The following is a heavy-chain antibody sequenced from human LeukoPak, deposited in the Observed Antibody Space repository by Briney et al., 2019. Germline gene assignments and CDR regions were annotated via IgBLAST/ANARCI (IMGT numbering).Heavy chain of an antibody. D-gene: IGHD3-16*01. CDR1: GFSVSDYS. CDR3: TGERRGSYYAFES. Sequence: PGGSLRLSCAASGFSVSDYSIVWIRQSPGKGPEWISYVMSGRGSTNYADSVKGRFTISRDNAKNSVALQLDGLRADDTAVYFGTGERRGSYYAFESWGQGTLVTVSS. J-gene: IGHJ4*02. CDR2: VMSGRGST. V-gene: IGHV3-11*05.